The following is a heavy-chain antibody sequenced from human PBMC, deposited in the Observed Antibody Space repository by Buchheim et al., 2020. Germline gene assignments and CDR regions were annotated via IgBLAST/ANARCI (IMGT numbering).Heavy chain of an antibody. V-gene: IGHV3-48*01. D-gene: IGHD5-18*01. CDR2: ISSSSSTI. Sequence: EVQLVESGGGLVQPGGSLRLSCAASGFTFSSYSMNWVRQAPGKGLEWISYISSSSSTIYYADFVKGRFTISRDNAKNSLYLQMNSLRAEDTAVYYCARLDQYSYGYSDYWGQGTL. CDR1: GFTFSSYS. CDR3: ARLDQYSYGYSDY. J-gene: IGHJ4*02.